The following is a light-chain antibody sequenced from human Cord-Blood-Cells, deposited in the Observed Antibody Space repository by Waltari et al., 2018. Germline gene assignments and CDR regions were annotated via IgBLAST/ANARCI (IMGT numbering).Light chain of an antibody. CDR1: SNNVGNQG. CDR3: SAWDSSLSAWV. V-gene: IGLV10-54*01. J-gene: IGLJ3*02. Sequence: SVSKGLRQTATLTCTGNSNNVGNQGAAWLQQHQGHPPKLLSYRNNNRPSGISERLSASRSGNTASLTITGLQPEDEADYYCSAWDSSLSAWVFGGGTKLTVL. CDR2: RNN.